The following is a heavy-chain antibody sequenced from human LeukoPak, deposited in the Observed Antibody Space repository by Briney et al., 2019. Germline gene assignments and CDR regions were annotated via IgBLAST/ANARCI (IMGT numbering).Heavy chain of an antibody. J-gene: IGHJ4*02. Sequence: GGSLRLSCAASGFTFSSYAMSWVRQAPGKGLEWVSVITGSGGGTYYADSVKGRFTISRDNSKNTLYLQMNSLRAEDTAVYYCAKVGKWIQLWFDYWGQGSLITVSS. CDR3: AKVGKWIQLWFDY. CDR2: ITGSGGGT. CDR1: GFTFSSYA. D-gene: IGHD5-18*01. V-gene: IGHV3-23*01.